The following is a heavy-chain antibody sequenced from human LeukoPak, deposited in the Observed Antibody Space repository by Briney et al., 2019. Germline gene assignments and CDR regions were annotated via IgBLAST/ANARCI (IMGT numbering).Heavy chain of an antibody. CDR3: AKGEWELPRYLDY. CDR1: GFTFSSYG. J-gene: IGHJ4*02. CDR2: ISATGGST. V-gene: IGHV3-23*01. Sequence: GGSLRLSCAASGFTFSSYGMNWVRQAPGKGLEWVSTISATGGSTYYADSVKGRFTISRDNSKNTLYLQMNSLRAEDTAVYYCAKGEWELPRYLDYWGQGTLVTVSS. D-gene: IGHD1-26*01.